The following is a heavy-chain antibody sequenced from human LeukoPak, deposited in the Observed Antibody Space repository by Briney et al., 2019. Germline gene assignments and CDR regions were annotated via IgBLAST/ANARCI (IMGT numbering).Heavy chain of an antibody. CDR3: ARSHLGYCSGGSCYHDAFDI. CDR2: IIPILGIA. D-gene: IGHD2-15*01. V-gene: IGHV1-69*04. CDR1: GGTFSSYA. J-gene: IGHJ3*02. Sequence: ASVKASCKASGGTFSSYAISWVRQAPGQGLEWMGRIIPILGIANYAQKFQGRVTITADKSTSTAYMELSSLRSEDTAVYYCARSHLGYCSGGSCYHDAFDIWGQGTMVTVSS.